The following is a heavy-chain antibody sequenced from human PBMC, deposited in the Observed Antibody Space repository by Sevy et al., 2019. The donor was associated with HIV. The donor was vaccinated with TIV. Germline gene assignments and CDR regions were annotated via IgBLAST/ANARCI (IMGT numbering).Heavy chain of an antibody. V-gene: IGHV3-73*01. D-gene: IGHD1-26*01. CDR1: GFTFSSYA. Sequence: GGSLRLSCAASGFTFSSYAMSWVRQASGKGLEWVGRIRSKANSYATAYAASVKGRFTISRDDSKNTAYLQMNSLKTEDTAVYYCTRHQSPFGSRPYYYYGMDVWGQGTTVTVSS. CDR3: TRHQSPFGSRPYYYYGMDV. J-gene: IGHJ6*02. CDR2: IRSKANSYAT.